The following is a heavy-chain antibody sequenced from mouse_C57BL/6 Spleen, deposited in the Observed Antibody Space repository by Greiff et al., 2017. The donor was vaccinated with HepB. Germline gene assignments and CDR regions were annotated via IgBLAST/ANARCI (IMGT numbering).Heavy chain of an antibody. Sequence: EVKLVESGPGLVKPSQSLSLTCSVTGYSITSGYYWNWIRQFPGNKLEWMGYISYDGSNNYNPSLKNRISITRDTSKNQFFLKLNSVTTEDTATYYCASGGLRPYYYAMDYWGQGTSVTVSS. D-gene: IGHD2-4*01. J-gene: IGHJ4*01. CDR2: ISYDGSN. CDR1: GYSITSGYY. V-gene: IGHV3-6*01. CDR3: ASGGLRPYYYAMDY.